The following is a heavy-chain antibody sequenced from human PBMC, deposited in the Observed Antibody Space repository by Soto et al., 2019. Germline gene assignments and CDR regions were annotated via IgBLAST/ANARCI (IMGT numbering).Heavy chain of an antibody. D-gene: IGHD3-3*01. CDR3: ARDRATIFGVVTHRRTDY. V-gene: IGHV1-18*01. Sequence: ASVKVSCKASGYTFTSYGISWVRQAPGQGLEWMGWISAYNGNTNYAQKLQGRVTMTTDTSTSTAYMELRSLRSDDTAVYYCARDRATIFGVVTHRRTDYWGQGTLVTVSS. CDR1: GYTFTSYG. J-gene: IGHJ4*02. CDR2: ISAYNGNT.